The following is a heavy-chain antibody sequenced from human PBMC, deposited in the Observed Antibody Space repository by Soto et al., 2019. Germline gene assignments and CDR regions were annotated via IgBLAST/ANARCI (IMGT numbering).Heavy chain of an antibody. D-gene: IGHD3-3*01. J-gene: IGHJ3*01. Sequence: EVQLVESGGGLVQPGGSLTLSCAASGFTFSSFWMTWVRQAPGKGLEWVANIKQDGSAKNYVDSVEGRFTVSRDNAKNSLYLQMNSLSVEDTAVYYCVRSQSAAYHDWGQGTMVIVSS. CDR3: VRSQSAAYHD. CDR1: GFTFSSFW. CDR2: IKQDGSAK. V-gene: IGHV3-7*01.